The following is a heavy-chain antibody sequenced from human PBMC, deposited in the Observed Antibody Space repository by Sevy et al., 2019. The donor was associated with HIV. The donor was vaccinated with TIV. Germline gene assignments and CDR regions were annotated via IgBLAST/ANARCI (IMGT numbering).Heavy chain of an antibody. CDR2: ISNSGSII. Sequence: GESLKISCVASGFTFSSYEMNWVRQAPGKGLEWVSYISNSGSIIYYEDSVKGRFTISRDNAKNSLYLQMNSLRAEDTAVYYCAREDGSRQYFQYWGQGTLVTVS. D-gene: IGHD6-13*01. CDR1: GFTFSSYE. CDR3: AREDGSRQYFQY. J-gene: IGHJ1*01. V-gene: IGHV3-48*03.